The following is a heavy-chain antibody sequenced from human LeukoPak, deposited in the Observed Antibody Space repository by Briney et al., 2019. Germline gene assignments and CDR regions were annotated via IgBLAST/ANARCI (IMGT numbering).Heavy chain of an antibody. CDR1: GGSISSYY. CDR2: IYYSGST. CDR3: ARGRAEFDY. J-gene: IGHJ4*02. V-gene: IGHV4-59*01. Sequence: SETLSLTCTVSGGSISSYYWSWIRQPPGKGLEWIGYIYYSGSTNYNPSLKSRVTISVDTSKNQFSLKLSSVTAADTAVYYCARGRAEFDYWGQGTLVTVSS.